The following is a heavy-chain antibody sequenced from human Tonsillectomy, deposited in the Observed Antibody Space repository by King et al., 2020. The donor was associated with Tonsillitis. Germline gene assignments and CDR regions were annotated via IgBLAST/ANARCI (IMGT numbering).Heavy chain of an antibody. CDR1: GFTLDLYA. CDR3: GKDITPGGMDV. D-gene: IGHD1-14*01. CDR2: FSSDTDRI. J-gene: IGHJ6*02. Sequence: VQLVESGGGLVQPGGSLRLSCEVSGFTLDLYAMHWVRQAPGKGLDWVSGFSSDTDRIDYADSVKGRFTVSRDKAKNSLYLQMNSLRPEDTALYYCGKDITPGGMDVWGQGTTVTVSS. V-gene: IGHV3-9*01.